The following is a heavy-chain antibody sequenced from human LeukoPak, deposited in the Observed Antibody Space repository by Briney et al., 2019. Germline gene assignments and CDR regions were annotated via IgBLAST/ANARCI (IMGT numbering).Heavy chain of an antibody. J-gene: IGHJ4*02. CDR2: IYSGGST. CDR1: GFTVSSNY. V-gene: IGHV3-53*01. CDR3: ARDYVDHDDY. Sequence: GGSLRLSCAASGFTVSSNYMSWVRQAPGKGLEWVSVIYSGGSTYYADSVKGRFTISRDNSKNTLHLQMNSLRAEDTAVYYCARDYVDHDDYWGQGTLVTVSS. D-gene: IGHD5-12*01.